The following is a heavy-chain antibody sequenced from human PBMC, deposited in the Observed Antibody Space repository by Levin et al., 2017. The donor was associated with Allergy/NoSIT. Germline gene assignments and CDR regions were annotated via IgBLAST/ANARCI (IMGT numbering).Heavy chain of an antibody. CDR1: AASVRSGSHF. D-gene: IGHD3-16*01. J-gene: IGHJ6*02. V-gene: IGHV4-61*01. Sequence: SETLSLTCTVSAASVRSGSHFWTWIRQPPGKGLEWIGYIYYSGNTNYNPSLKSRVTISVDMSKNEFSLKLRSVTAADTVVYYCARADDYYSYGLDVWGQGTTVTVSS. CDR2: IYYSGNT. CDR3: ARADDYYSYGLDV.